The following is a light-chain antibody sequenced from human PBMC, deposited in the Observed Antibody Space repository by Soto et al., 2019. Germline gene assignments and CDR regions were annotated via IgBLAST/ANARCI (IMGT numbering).Light chain of an antibody. J-gene: IGKJ1*01. Sequence: DIQMTQSPSTLSASVGDRVTITCRASQSISSWLAWYQQKPGKAPKLLIYKASTLQSGVPSRFSGSGYGTEFTLAISSLQPDDSATYYCQQYNDNWTFGQGTTVEIK. V-gene: IGKV1-5*03. CDR3: QQYNDNWT. CDR1: QSISSW. CDR2: KAS.